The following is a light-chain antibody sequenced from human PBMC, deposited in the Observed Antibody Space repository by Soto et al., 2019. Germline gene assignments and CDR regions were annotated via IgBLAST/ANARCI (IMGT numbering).Light chain of an antibody. CDR2: GAS. CDR3: QQYGSSPPIT. CDR1: QSVSSN. J-gene: IGKJ5*01. V-gene: IGKV3-20*01. Sequence: DIFLTQSPGPLSFSPGERATLSCRASQSVSSNLAWYQHTPGQAPRLLIYGASSRATGIPDRFSGSGSGTDFTLTISRLEPEDFAVYYCQQYGSSPPITFGQGTRLEIK.